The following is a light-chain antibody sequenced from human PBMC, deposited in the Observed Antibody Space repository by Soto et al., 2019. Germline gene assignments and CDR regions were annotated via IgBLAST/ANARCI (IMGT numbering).Light chain of an antibody. J-gene: IGLJ2*01. CDR1: SSNIGSND. V-gene: IGLV1-47*01. CDR2: RSN. CDR3: ASWDYSLSGVL. Sequence: QSVLTQPPSASGTTRQRVTNSCSGSSSNIGSNDAFWYQQLPGTAPKLLIYRSNQRPSGVPDRFSGSKSGTSASLAISGLRSEDEADYYCASWDYSLSGVLFGGGTKLTVL.